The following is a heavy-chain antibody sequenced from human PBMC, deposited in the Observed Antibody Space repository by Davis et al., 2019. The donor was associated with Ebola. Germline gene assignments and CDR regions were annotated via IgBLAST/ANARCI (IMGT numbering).Heavy chain of an antibody. J-gene: IGHJ4*02. CDR3: ARETSMVVD. Sequence: PGGSLRLSCAASGFPFRDYYMSRIRQAPGKGLEWLSYISGSSGTIEYADSVKGRFTISRDNAKNLLYLQMNSLRAEDTAVYYCARETSMVVDWGQGTLVTVSS. V-gene: IGHV3-11*01. CDR2: ISGSSGTI. CDR1: GFPFRDYY. D-gene: IGHD5-18*01.